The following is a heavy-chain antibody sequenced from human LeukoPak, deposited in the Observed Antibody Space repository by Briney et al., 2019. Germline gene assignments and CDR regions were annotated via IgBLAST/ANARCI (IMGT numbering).Heavy chain of an antibody. D-gene: IGHD3-3*01. CDR3: ATVLAWSGYYGFAY. V-gene: IGHV1-24*01. J-gene: IGHJ4*02. CDR2: FDPEDGET. CDR1: GYTLTELS. Sequence: GASVKVSCKASGYTLTELSIHWVRQAPGKGLEWMGGFDPEDGETIYAQKFQGRVTMTEDTSTDTAYMELSSLRSEDTAVYYCATVLAWSGYYGFAYWGQGTLVTVSS.